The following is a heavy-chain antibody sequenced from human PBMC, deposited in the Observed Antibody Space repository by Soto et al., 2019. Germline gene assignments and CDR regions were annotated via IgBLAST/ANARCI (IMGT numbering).Heavy chain of an antibody. Sequence: ASVQVSCKVSGYPLTALSMHWVRQAPGKGLEWMGGFDPEDGETIYAQKFQGRVTMTEDTSTDTAYMELSSLRSEDTAGYYCATIPGDYVDGSGYADASDIRG. J-gene: IGHJ3*02. CDR2: FDPEDGET. D-gene: IGHD3-22*01. CDR3: ATIPGDYVDGSGYADASDI. V-gene: IGHV1-24*01. CDR1: GYPLTALS.